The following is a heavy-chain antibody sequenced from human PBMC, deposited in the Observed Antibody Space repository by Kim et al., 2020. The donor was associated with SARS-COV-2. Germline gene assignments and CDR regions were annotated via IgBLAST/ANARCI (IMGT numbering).Heavy chain of an antibody. Sequence: PAPKSRVPIPVATPKNQFSLKLSSVTAADTAVYYCARKITMVRGVIDYWGQGTLVTVSS. CDR3: ARKITMVRGVIDY. D-gene: IGHD3-10*01. J-gene: IGHJ4*02. V-gene: IGHV4-59*12.